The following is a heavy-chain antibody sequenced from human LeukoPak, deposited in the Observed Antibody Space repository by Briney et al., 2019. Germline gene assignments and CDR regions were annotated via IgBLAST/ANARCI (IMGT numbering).Heavy chain of an antibody. CDR2: IYNDGSS. J-gene: IGHJ4*02. CDR3: ARDRPFGGVLDFDY. D-gene: IGHD3-16*01. CDR1: GFTVSRNY. V-gene: IGHV3-66*01. Sequence: PGGSLRLSCAASGFTVSRNYMSWVRQAPGKGLEWVSVIYNDGSSYYADSVKGRFTISRDNSKNMLYLQMNSLRAEDTAVYYCARDRPFGGVLDFDYWGQGTLVTVPS.